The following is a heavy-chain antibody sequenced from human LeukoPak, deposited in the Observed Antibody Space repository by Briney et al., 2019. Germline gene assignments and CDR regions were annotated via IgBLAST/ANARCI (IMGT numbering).Heavy chain of an antibody. V-gene: IGHV3-23*01. CDR3: AKDLGEGDSSGYHYYGMDV. Sequence: GGSLRLSCAASGFTFSSYAMSWVRQAPGKGLEWVSSSSGDSTYYADFVKGRFTISRDNSKNTLYLQMNSLRAEDTAVYYCAKDLGEGDSSGYHYYGMDVWGHGTTVTVSS. CDR2: SSSGDST. CDR1: GFTFSSYA. D-gene: IGHD3-22*01. J-gene: IGHJ6*02.